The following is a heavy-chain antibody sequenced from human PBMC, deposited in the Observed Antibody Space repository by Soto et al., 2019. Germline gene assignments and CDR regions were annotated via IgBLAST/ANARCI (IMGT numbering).Heavy chain of an antibody. CDR1: GGSFSGYY. CDR3: ARGRTVTVEYYYGMDV. V-gene: IGHV4-34*01. Sequence: PSETLTLTCAVDGGSFSGYYWCWIRQPPGKGLEWIGEINHSGSTNYNPSLKSRVTISVDTSKNQFSLKLSTVTAADTAVYYCARGRTVTVEYYYGMDVWGQGTTVTV. D-gene: IGHD4-17*01. J-gene: IGHJ6*02. CDR2: INHSGST.